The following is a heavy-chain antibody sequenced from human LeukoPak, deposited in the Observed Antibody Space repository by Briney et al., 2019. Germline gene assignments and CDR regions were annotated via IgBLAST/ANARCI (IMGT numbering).Heavy chain of an antibody. Sequence: SETLSLTCTVSGGSISSSSYYWGWIRQPPGKGLEWIGSIYYSGSTYYNPSLKSRVTISVDTSKNQFSLKLSSVTAADTAVYYCARDNYGSGSEYWGQGTLVTVSS. CDR1: GGSISSSSYY. V-gene: IGHV4-39*02. J-gene: IGHJ4*02. CDR3: ARDNYGSGSEY. CDR2: IYYSGST. D-gene: IGHD3-10*01.